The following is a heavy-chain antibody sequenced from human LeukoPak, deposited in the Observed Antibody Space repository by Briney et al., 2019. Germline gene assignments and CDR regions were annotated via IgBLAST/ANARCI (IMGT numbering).Heavy chain of an antibody. CDR3: ARDYTGYFP. D-gene: IGHD3-9*01. V-gene: IGHV3-7*03. J-gene: IGHJ5*02. CDR1: GFTFSSYW. CDR2: IKTDGSEK. Sequence: GRSRSLSWEASGFTFSSYWMSWVRHAAGRGLEWVANIKTDGSEKYYVDSVKGRFTISRDNAKNSLYVQMNSLRAEDTAVYYCARDYTGYFPWGQGTLVIVSS.